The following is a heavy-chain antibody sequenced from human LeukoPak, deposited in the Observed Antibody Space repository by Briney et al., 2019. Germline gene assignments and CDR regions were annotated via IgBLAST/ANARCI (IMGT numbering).Heavy chain of an antibody. V-gene: IGHV1-8*03. J-gene: IGHJ4*02. CDR3: ARGSTYYDFWSGYYTGNYFDY. CDR2: MNPNRGNT. D-gene: IGHD3-3*01. Sequence: GASVKVSCKASGYTFTSYDINWVRQATGQGLEWMGCMNPNRGNTGYAQKFQGRVTITRNTSISTAYMELSSLRSEDTAVYYCARGSTYYDFWSGYYTGNYFDYWGQGTLVTVSS. CDR1: GYTFTSYD.